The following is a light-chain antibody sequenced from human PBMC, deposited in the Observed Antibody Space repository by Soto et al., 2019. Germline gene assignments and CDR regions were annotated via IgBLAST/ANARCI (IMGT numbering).Light chain of an antibody. CDR1: SSDVGGYNY. V-gene: IGLV2-8*01. CDR3: SSYAGSNIEV. J-gene: IGLJ1*01. CDR2: EVS. Sequence: QSVLTQPPSASGSPGQSVTISCTGTSSDVGGYNYVSWYQQHPGKAPKLMIYEVSKRPSGVPDRFSGSKSGNTASLTVSGLQAEDEADYYCSSYAGSNIEVFGTGTKLTVL.